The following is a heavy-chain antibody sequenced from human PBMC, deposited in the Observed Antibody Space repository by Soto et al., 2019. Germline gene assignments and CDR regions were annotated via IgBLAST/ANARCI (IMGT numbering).Heavy chain of an antibody. CDR1: GGTLSDYA. V-gene: IGHV1-69*12. J-gene: IGHJ3*01. D-gene: IGHD3-22*01. Sequence: QVQLVQSGAEVKKPGSSVKVSCKASGGTLSDYAFSWVRQAPGQGLEWMGGIIPIFGSENYAQKLQGRVTITAHESTKTAYLELSSPRSEDTAVYYCARGPRDHFSYESSDYARSYGAFDLWGQGTMVTVSS. CDR3: ARGPRDHFSYESSDYARSYGAFDL. CDR2: IIPIFGSE.